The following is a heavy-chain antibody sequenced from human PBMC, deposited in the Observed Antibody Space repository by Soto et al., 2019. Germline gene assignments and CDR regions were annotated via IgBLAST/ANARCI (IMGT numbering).Heavy chain of an antibody. CDR1: GYTFTSYG. CDR3: ARAYYYDFWSGYYYYFDY. V-gene: IGHV1-18*01. CDR2: ISAYNGNT. J-gene: IGHJ4*02. D-gene: IGHD3-3*01. Sequence: ASVKVSCKASGYTFTSYGISWVRQAPGQGLEWMGWISAYNGNTNYAQKLPGRVTMTTDTSTSTAYMELRSLRSDDTAVYYCARAYYYDFWSGYYYYFDYWGQGTLVTVSS.